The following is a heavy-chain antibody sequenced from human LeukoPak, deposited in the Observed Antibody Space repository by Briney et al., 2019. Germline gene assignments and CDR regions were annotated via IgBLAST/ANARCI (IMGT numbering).Heavy chain of an antibody. J-gene: IGHJ4*02. Sequence: SVKVSCKASGGTFSSYAISWVRQAPGQGLEWMGGIIPIFGTANYAQKFQGRVTITEDESKSTAYMELSSLRSEDTAVYYCASSRAVAGLDYWGQGTLVTVSS. CDR3: ASSRAVAGLDY. CDR2: IIPIFGTA. D-gene: IGHD6-19*01. CDR1: GGTFSSYA. V-gene: IGHV1-69*13.